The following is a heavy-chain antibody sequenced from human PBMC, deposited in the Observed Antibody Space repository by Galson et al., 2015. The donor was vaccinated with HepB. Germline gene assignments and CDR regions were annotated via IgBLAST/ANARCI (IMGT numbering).Heavy chain of an antibody. D-gene: IGHD3-9*01. CDR2: FDPEDGET. J-gene: IGHJ4*02. V-gene: IGHV1-24*01. CDR3: ATAHTPTTDYDILTGYWDLGY. Sequence: SVKVSCKVSGYTLTELSMHWVRQAPGKGLEWMGGFDPEDGETIYAQKFQGRVTMTEDTSTDTAYMELSSLRSEDTAVYYCATAHTPTTDYDILTGYWDLGYWGQGTLVTVSS. CDR1: GYTLTELS.